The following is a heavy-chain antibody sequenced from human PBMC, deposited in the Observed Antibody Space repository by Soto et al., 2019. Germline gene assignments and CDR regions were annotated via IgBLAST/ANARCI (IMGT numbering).Heavy chain of an antibody. V-gene: IGHV4-31*03. CDR3: AREHCSGGSCYMGVWFDP. J-gene: IGHJ5*02. CDR2: IYYSGST. Sequence: SETLSLTCTVSGGSISSGGYYWSWIRQHPGKGLEWIGYIYYSGSTYYNPSLKSRVTISVDTSKNQFSLKLSSVTAADTAVYYCAREHCSGGSCYMGVWFDPWGQGTLVTVSS. D-gene: IGHD2-15*01. CDR1: GGSISSGGYY.